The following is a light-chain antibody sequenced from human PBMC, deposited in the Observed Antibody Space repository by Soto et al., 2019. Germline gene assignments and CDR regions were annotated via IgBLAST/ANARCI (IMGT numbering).Light chain of an antibody. CDR3: QQYDHWRT. J-gene: IGKJ1*01. CDR2: GAS. Sequence: EIVMTQSPDTLSVSPGERATLSCRASQSISTNLAWYQQKAGQAPRVLIYGASTRATGIPARFSGSGSGTEFTLTISSLXSXXFAVYYCQQYDHWRTFGQGTKVEIK. V-gene: IGKV3-15*01. CDR1: QSISTN.